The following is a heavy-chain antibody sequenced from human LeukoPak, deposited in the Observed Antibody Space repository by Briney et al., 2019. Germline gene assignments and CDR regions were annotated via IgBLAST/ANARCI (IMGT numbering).Heavy chain of an antibody. CDR1: GFTFTSSA. D-gene: IGHD6-13*01. V-gene: IGHV3-21*01. CDR2: ISSSSSYI. Sequence: TGGSLRLSCAASGFTFTSSAMNWVRQAPGKGLEWVSSISSSSSYIYYADSVKGRFTISRDNAKNSLYLQMNSLRAEDTAVYYCAELIAAAVYWGQGTLVTVSS. CDR3: AELIAAAVY. J-gene: IGHJ4*02.